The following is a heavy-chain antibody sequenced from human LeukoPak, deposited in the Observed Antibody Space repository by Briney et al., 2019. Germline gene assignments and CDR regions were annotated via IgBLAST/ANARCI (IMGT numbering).Heavy chain of an antibody. CDR1: GYSISSGYY. D-gene: IGHD2-21*01. CDR2: IYYSGST. V-gene: IGHV4-61*01. Sequence: PSETLSLTCTVSGYSISSGYYWGWIRQPPGKGLEWIGYIYYSGSTNYNPSLKSRVTISVDTSKNQFSLKLSSVTAADTAVYYCARGVVIAPQTFDYWGQGTLVTVSS. CDR3: ARGVVIAPQTFDY. J-gene: IGHJ4*02.